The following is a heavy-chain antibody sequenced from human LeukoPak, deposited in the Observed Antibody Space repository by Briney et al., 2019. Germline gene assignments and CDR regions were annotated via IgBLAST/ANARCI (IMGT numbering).Heavy chain of an antibody. CDR1: GGSFSGYY. CDR2: IYTSGST. J-gene: IGHJ4*02. Sequence: SETLSLTCAVYGGSFSGYYWSWIRQPPGKGLEWIGRIYTSGSTNYNPSLKSRVTMSVDTSKNQFSLKLSSVTAADTAVYYCARDSPIFENFDYWGQGTLVTVSS. V-gene: IGHV4-4*07. CDR3: ARDSPIFENFDY.